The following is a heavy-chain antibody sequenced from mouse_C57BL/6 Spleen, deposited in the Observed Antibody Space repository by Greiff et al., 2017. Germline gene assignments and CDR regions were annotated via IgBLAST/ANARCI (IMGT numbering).Heavy chain of an antibody. Sequence: VQLVESGAELARPGASVKLSCKASGYTFTSYGISWVKQRTGQGLEWIGEIYPRSGNTYYNEKFKGKATLTADKSSSTAYMELRSLTSEDSAVYFCARSLGSTYAMDYWGQGTSVTVSS. D-gene: IGHD3-3*01. CDR3: ARSLGSTYAMDY. CDR1: GYTFTSYG. J-gene: IGHJ4*01. V-gene: IGHV1-81*01. CDR2: IYPRSGNT.